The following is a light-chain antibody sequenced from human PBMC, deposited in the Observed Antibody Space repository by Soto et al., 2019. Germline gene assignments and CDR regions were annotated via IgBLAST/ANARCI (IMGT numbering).Light chain of an antibody. CDR2: HVS. CDR1: SSDVGAYNY. J-gene: IGLJ1*01. Sequence: QSVLTQPASVSGSPGQSITISCTGTSSDVGAYNYVSWYQQYPGKAPKLMIYHVSNRPSGVSNRFSGSKSGNSASLTISGLQGEDEADYYCNSYTTTSTYVFGTGTKVPVL. CDR3: NSYTTTSTYV. V-gene: IGLV2-14*01.